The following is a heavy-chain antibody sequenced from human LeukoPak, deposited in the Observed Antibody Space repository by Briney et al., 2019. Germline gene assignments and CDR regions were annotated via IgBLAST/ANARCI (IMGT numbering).Heavy chain of an antibody. CDR2: IYYSGST. Sequence: SETLSLTCSVSGASINSYYWNWIRQPPGKGLEWIGYIYYSGSTNYNPSLESRVTISVGTSRNQFSLKLSSVTAADTAVYYCARRVYSTSWSYYFDYWGQGTLVTVSS. CDR3: ARRVYSTSWSYYFDY. V-gene: IGHV4-59*01. CDR1: GASINSYY. J-gene: IGHJ4*02. D-gene: IGHD6-13*01.